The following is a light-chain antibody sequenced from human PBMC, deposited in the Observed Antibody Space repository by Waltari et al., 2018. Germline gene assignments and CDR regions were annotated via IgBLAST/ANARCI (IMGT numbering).Light chain of an antibody. CDR2: KAS. V-gene: IGKV1-5*03. J-gene: IGKJ1*01. CDR3: QQYDNYWT. Sequence: DIQMTQSPSTLSASVGDRVTITCRASQSITNWLAWYQQKPGKAPKPLIYKASNLESGVPSRFSVSGSGTEFTLTISSLQPDDFATYYCQQYDNYWTFGQGTKVEIK. CDR1: QSITNW.